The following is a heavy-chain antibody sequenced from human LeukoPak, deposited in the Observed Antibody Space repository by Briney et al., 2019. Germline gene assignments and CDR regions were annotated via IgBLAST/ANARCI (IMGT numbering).Heavy chain of an antibody. Sequence: GGSLRFCCAASGFIFSDYSMNWVRQAAGKGLGWGSNISSSGTTIFYADSVKGRFTISRDNAKNSLFLQMNGLRDEDTALYYCARERVIAAAGDGFDSWGQGTLVTVSS. CDR2: ISSSGTTI. CDR1: GFIFSDYS. J-gene: IGHJ4*02. CDR3: ARERVIAAAGDGFDS. D-gene: IGHD2-21*01. V-gene: IGHV3-48*02.